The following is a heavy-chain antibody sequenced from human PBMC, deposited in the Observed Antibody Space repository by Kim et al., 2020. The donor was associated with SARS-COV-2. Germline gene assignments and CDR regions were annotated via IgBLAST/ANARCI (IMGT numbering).Heavy chain of an antibody. CDR3: ARSGTVTSAMDV. CDR1: GFTFSDYY. J-gene: IGHJ6*02. Sequence: GGSLRLSCAASGFTFSDYYVDWVRQAPGKGLEWVGRIRNKANSYTTEYAASVKGRFILSRDDASIFVFLQMNSLKTEDAAVYYCARSGTVTSAMDVWGQGTTVTVSS. V-gene: IGHV3-72*01. CDR2: IRNKANSYTT. D-gene: IGHD2-2*01.